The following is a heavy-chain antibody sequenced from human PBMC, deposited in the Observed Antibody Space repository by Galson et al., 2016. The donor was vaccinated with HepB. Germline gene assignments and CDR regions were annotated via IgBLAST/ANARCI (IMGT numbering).Heavy chain of an antibody. V-gene: IGHV3-7*01. J-gene: IGHJ4*02. Sequence: ETLSLTCTVSGDPISSITYYWGWIRQAPGKGLEWVASANQEGSVKSSVDSVKGRFTISRDNAKNSLFLQMNSLRVEDTAVYFCADPPSGYWGQGVLVAVSS. CDR3: ADPPSGY. D-gene: IGHD6-25*01. CDR2: ANQEGSVK. CDR1: GDPISSITYY.